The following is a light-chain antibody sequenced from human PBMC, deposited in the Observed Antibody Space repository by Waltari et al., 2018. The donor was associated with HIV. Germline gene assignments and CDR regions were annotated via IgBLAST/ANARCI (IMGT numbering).Light chain of an antibody. V-gene: IGKV1-39*01. Sequence: DIQMTQSPSSLSASLGDRLIITCRASENIVRYLNWYQQKQGQAPKLLIYAASTLLSGVPSRFSGSESGTDFTLTINSLQTEDFATYFCQQTKRTPYTFGQGTKLEIK. CDR1: ENIVRY. J-gene: IGKJ2*01. CDR2: AAS. CDR3: QQTKRTPYT.